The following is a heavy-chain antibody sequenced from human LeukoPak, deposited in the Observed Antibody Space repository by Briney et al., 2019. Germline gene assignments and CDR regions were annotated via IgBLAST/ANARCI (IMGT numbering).Heavy chain of an antibody. CDR3: ARDMVWSGYHNWFDP. J-gene: IGHJ5*02. Sequence: PSETLSLTCTVSGGSISSYYWSWIRHPPGKGLEWIGYIYYSGSTNYNPSLKSRVTISVDTSKNQFSLKLSSVTAADTAVYYCARDMVWSGYHNWFDPWGQGTLVTVSS. CDR1: GGSISSYY. CDR2: IYYSGST. V-gene: IGHV4-59*01. D-gene: IGHD3-3*01.